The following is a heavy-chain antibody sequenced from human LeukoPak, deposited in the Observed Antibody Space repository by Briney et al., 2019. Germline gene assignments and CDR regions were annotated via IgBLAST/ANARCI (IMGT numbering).Heavy chain of an antibody. Sequence: KPSETLSLTCSVSGGSISSGVYYWGWIRQPPGRGLEWIGTIYYNGATRYSSSLKSRVAISLDTSKNQFSLNLRFLTAADTAVYYCAREDLGDGSNTQGYWGQGTLVIVSS. V-gene: IGHV4-39*02. J-gene: IGHJ4*02. D-gene: IGHD5-24*01. CDR1: GGSISSGVYY. CDR2: IYYNGAT. CDR3: AREDLGDGSNTQGY.